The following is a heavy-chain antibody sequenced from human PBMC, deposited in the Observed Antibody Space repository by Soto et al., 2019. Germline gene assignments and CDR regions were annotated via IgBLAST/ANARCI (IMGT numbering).Heavy chain of an antibody. CDR2: ISYDGSNK. CDR3: AKGGTGYCSGGSCYSAYMDV. Sequence: PGGSVRLSCAASGFTFISYGMHWVRQAPGKGLEWVAVISYDGSNKYYADSVKGRFTISRDNSKNTLYLQMNSLRAEDTAVYYCAKGGTGYCSGGSCYSAYMDVWGQGTTVTVSS. CDR1: GFTFISYG. J-gene: IGHJ6*02. V-gene: IGHV3-30*18. D-gene: IGHD2-15*01.